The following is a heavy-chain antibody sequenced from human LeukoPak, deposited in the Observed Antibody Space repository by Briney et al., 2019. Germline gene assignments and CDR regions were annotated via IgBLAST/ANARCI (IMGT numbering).Heavy chain of an antibody. CDR3: ARDHHYGVVNWFDP. CDR2: IYTSGST. V-gene: IGHV4-4*07. CDR1: GGSISSYY. Sequence: SETLSLTCTVSGGSISSYYWSWIRQPAGKGLEWIGRIYTSGSTNYNPSLKSRVTISVDTSKNQFSLKLSSVTAADTAVYYCARDHHYGVVNWFDPWGQGTLVTVSS. D-gene: IGHD4-17*01. J-gene: IGHJ5*02.